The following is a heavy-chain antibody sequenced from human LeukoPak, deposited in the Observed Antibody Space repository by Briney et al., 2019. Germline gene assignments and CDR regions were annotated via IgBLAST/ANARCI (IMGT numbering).Heavy chain of an antibody. CDR2: ISYDGSNK. CDR3: ARDTGYSSVGIFDY. J-gene: IGHJ4*02. CDR1: GFTFSSYA. V-gene: IGHV3-30*04. D-gene: IGHD6-19*01. Sequence: PGGSLRLSCAASGFTFSSYAMHWVRQAPGKGLEWVAVISYDGSNKYYADSVKGRFTISRDNSKNTLYLQMNSLRAEDTAVYYCARDTGYSSVGIFDYWGQGTLVTVSS.